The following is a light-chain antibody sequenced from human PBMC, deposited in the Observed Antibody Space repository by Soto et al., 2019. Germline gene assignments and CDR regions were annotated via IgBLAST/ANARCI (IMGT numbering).Light chain of an antibody. Sequence: IVLTQSPGALSLSPGEGATLSCRASQSIKNNFLAWYQQRPGQSPRLLIHAASIKTSGISDRFTGTASGTDVTLTIRRLEPDDFGVYYCQQYGTSLTFGGGTRVE. V-gene: IGKV3-20*01. CDR1: QSIKNNF. CDR3: QQYGTSLT. J-gene: IGKJ4*01. CDR2: AAS.